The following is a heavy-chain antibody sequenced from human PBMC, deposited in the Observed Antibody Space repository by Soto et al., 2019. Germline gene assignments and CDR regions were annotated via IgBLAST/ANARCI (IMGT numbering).Heavy chain of an antibody. CDR2: IKSKTDGGTT. V-gene: IGHV3-15*07. CDR3: TTDYGSGSYYISIDY. CDR1: GFTFSNAW. J-gene: IGHJ4*02. Sequence: GGSLRLSCAASGFTFSNAWMNWVRQAPGKGLEWVGRIKSKTDGGTTDYAAPVKGRFTISRDDSKNTLYLQMNSLKTEDTAVYYCTTDYGSGSYYISIDYWGQGTLVTVSS. D-gene: IGHD3-10*01.